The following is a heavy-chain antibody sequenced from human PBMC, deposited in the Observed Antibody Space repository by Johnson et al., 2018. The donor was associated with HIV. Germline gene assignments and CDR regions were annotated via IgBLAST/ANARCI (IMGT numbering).Heavy chain of an antibody. CDR1: GFTFSSYG. Sequence: QVQLVESGGGVVQPGRSLRLSCAASGFTFSSYGMHWVSQAPGKGLEWVAVIWYDGSNKYYADSVKGRFTISRDNSKNTLYLQMNSLRAEDTAVYYCARGEWEQLGDAFDIWGQGTMVTVSS. D-gene: IGHD1-26*01. CDR2: IWYDGSNK. CDR3: ARGEWEQLGDAFDI. V-gene: IGHV3-33*01. J-gene: IGHJ3*02.